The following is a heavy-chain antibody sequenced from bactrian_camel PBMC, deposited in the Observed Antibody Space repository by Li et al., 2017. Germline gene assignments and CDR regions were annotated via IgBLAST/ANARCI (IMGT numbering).Heavy chain of an antibody. CDR3: ASAFQAGY. D-gene: IGHD3*01. CDR1: EFTFSNYW. CDR2: IREDGGLT. Sequence: HVQLVESGGGLVQPGGSLRLSCVASEFTFSNYWMYWIRQAPGKGLEWVSRIREDGGLTVYADSVKGRFSISRDNAKNTLYLQMNSLNSEDTAMYYCASAFQAGYWGQGTQVTVS. V-gene: IGHV3S1*01. J-gene: IGHJ6*01.